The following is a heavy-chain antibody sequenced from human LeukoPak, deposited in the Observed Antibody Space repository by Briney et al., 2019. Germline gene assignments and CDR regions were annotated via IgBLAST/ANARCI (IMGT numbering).Heavy chain of an antibody. Sequence: GGSLRLSCAASGFTFSSYSMNWVRQAPGKGLEWVSSISSSSSYIYYADSVKGRFTISRDNAKNTLYLQMNSLRAEDTAVYYCAKDRDIVVVPAAIWGQGTLVTVSS. CDR2: ISSSSSYI. D-gene: IGHD2-2*01. V-gene: IGHV3-21*04. CDR3: AKDRDIVVVPAAI. J-gene: IGHJ4*02. CDR1: GFTFSSYS.